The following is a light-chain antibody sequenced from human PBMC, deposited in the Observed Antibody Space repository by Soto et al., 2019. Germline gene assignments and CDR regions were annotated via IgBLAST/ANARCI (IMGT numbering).Light chain of an antibody. CDR1: QSVSSY. CDR3: QLRSNWPPIT. J-gene: IGKJ5*01. V-gene: IGKV3-11*01. CDR2: AAS. Sequence: EIVLTQSPATLSLSPGERATLSCRASQSVSSYLAWYQQKPGQAPRLVIYAASNRASGIPARFSGSGSGTDFTLSISSLEPEDFAVYYCQLRSNWPPITFGQGTRLEIK.